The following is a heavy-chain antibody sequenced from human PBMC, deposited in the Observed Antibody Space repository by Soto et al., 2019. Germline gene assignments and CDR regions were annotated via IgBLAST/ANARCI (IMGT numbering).Heavy chain of an antibody. J-gene: IGHJ4*02. Sequence: QVQLQESGPGLVKPSQTLSLTCTVSADSFNSGGFFCSWIRQQPGKGLEWIGYISYSGITTYNPSLKSRLTTSVDTSKNQFSLKLTSVTAADTAVYYCASLFNDYDSRGYAEYHFDYWGQGTLVTVSS. D-gene: IGHD3-22*01. CDR1: ADSFNSGGFF. CDR2: ISYSGIT. V-gene: IGHV4-31*03. CDR3: ASLFNDYDSRGYAEYHFDY.